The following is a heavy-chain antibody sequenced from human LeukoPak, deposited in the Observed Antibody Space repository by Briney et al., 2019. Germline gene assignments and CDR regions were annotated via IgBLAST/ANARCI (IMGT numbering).Heavy chain of an antibody. CDR3: AREDVDTAMVDY. J-gene: IGHJ4*02. Sequence: RPLETLSLTCTVSGGSISSYYWSWIRQPPGKGLEWIGYIYYSGSTNYNPSLKSRVTISVDTSKNQFSLKLSSVTAADTAVYYCAREDVDTAMVDYWGQGTLVTVSS. V-gene: IGHV4-59*01. D-gene: IGHD5-18*01. CDR2: IYYSGST. CDR1: GGSISSYY.